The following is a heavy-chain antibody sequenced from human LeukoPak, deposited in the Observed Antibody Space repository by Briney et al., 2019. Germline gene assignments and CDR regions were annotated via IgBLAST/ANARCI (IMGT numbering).Heavy chain of an antibody. CDR3: ARGVGSSWALYYYYMDV. CDR1: GYTLTELS. D-gene: IGHD6-13*01. CDR2: FDPEDGET. V-gene: IGHV1-24*01. Sequence: ASVKVSCKVSGYTLTELSMHWVRQAPGKGLEWMGGFDPEDGETIYAQKFQGRVTMTEDTSTDTAYMELSSLRSEDTAVYYCARGVGSSWALYYYYMDVWGKGTTVTVSS. J-gene: IGHJ6*03.